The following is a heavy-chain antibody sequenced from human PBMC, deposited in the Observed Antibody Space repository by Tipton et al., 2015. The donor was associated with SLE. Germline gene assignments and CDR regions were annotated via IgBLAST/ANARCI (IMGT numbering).Heavy chain of an antibody. V-gene: IGHV3-11*01. Sequence: SLRLSCAASGFAFSDYYMTWIRQAPGKGLEWISFITSGSTTIFYADSVKGRFTISRDNAKNSLYLQMNSLRIEDTAVYFCARDQLGNLDYWGQGTRVTVSA. CDR2: ITSGSTTI. CDR1: GFAFSDYY. D-gene: IGHD7-27*01. CDR3: ARDQLGNLDY. J-gene: IGHJ4*02.